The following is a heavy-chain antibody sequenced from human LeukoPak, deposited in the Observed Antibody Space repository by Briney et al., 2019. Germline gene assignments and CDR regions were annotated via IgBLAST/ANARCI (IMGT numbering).Heavy chain of an antibody. CDR1: GFTFSSYV. Sequence: GGSLRLSCAASGFTFSSYVMSWVRQAPGKGLEWVSTISGSGGNTYYADSVKGRFTISRDNSKNTLYLQMNSLRAEDTAVYYCANLPLSGSHYFDYWGQGTLVTVSS. D-gene: IGHD1-26*01. CDR3: ANLPLSGSHYFDY. V-gene: IGHV3-23*01. J-gene: IGHJ4*02. CDR2: ISGSGGNT.